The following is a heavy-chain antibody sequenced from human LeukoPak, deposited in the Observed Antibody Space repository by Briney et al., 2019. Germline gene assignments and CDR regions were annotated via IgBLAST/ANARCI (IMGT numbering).Heavy chain of an antibody. J-gene: IGHJ4*02. CDR2: IKQDGSEK. Sequence: GGSLRLSCAASGLTFSSYWMSWVRQAPGKGREWVANIKQDGSEKYYVDSVKGRFTISRDNAKNSRYLQMNSLRAEDTAVYYCARDHMGYYYDSSGYSLFDYWGQGTLVTVSS. D-gene: IGHD3-22*01. V-gene: IGHV3-7*01. CDR3: ARDHMGYYYDSSGYSLFDY. CDR1: GLTFSSYW.